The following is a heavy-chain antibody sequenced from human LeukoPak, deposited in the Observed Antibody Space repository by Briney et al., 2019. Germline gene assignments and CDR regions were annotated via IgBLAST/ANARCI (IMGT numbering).Heavy chain of an antibody. D-gene: IGHD3-10*01. V-gene: IGHV4-34*01. Sequence: SETLSLTCAVYGGSFSGYYWSWIRQPPGKGLEWIGEINHSGSTNYNPSLKSRVTISVDTSKNQFSLKLSFVTAADTAVYYCARSILGLYYKYGMDVWGQGTTVTVSS. CDR3: ARSILGLYYKYGMDV. J-gene: IGHJ6*02. CDR1: GGSFSGYY. CDR2: INHSGST.